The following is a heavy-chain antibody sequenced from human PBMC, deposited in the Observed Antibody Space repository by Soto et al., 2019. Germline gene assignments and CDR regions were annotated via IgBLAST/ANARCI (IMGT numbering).Heavy chain of an antibody. J-gene: IGHJ4*02. CDR2: ISGSGGST. V-gene: IGHV3-23*01. CDR1: GFTFSSYA. Sequence: XVSLLLSCAASGFTFSSYAMSWVRQAPGKGLEWVSAISGSGGSTYYADSVKGRFTISRDNSKNTLYLQMNSLRAEDTAVYYCAKLRVGPFYFDYWGQGTLVTVSS. D-gene: IGHD1-26*01. CDR3: AKLRVGPFYFDY.